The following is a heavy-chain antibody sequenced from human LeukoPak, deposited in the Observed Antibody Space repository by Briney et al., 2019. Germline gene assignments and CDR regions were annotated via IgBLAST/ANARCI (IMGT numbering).Heavy chain of an antibody. CDR1: GFSLSTSGVG. CDR2: IYWDDDK. D-gene: IGHD3-22*01. V-gene: IGHV2-5*02. CDR3: AHSSDYYDSSGYNAEYFQH. Sequence: SGPTLVNPTQTLTLTCTLSGFSLSTSGVGVGWIRQPPGKALEWLALIYWDDDKRYSPSLKSRLTITKDTSKNQVVLTMTNMDPVDTATYYCAHSSDYYDSSGYNAEYFQHWGQGTLVTVSS. J-gene: IGHJ1*01.